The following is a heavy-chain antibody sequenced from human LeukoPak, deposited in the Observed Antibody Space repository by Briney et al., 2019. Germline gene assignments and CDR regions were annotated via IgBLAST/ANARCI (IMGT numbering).Heavy chain of an antibody. CDR3: ARDPRWLQGYTTAP. D-gene: IGHD5-24*01. Sequence: GGSLRLSCAASGFTFSSYEMNWVRQAPGKGLEWVSYISSSGSTIYYADSVKGRFTISRDNAMNSLYLQMNSLRAEDTAVYYCARDPRWLQGYTTAPWGQGTLVTVSS. J-gene: IGHJ5*02. V-gene: IGHV3-48*03. CDR2: ISSSGSTI. CDR1: GFTFSSYE.